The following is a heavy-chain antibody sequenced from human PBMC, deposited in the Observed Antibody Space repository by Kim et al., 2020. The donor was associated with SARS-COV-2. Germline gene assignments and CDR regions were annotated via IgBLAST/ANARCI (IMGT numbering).Heavy chain of an antibody. CDR3: ARDDKNDYIRGTWFDP. V-gene: IGHV1-3*01. CDR1: GYTFTSYP. J-gene: IGHJ5*02. Sequence: ASVKVSCKASGYTFTSYPMHWVRQAPGQRLEWMGWINAGFGDTKYSQKFQGRVTITRDTSASTAYMELSSLRSEDTAVYYCARDDKNDYIRGTWFDPWGQGTLVTVSS. CDR2: INAGFGDT. D-gene: IGHD3-16*01.